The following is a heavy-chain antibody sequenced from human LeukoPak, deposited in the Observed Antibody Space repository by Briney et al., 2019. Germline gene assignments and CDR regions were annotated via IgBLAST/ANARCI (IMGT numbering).Heavy chain of an antibody. V-gene: IGHV3-30*14. D-gene: IGHD3-22*01. Sequence: GGSLRLSCTTSGFIFGDYAMTWVRQAPGKGLEWVAVISYDGSNKYYADSVKGRFTISRDNSKNTLYLQMNSLRAEDTAVYYCARGSYYYDSSGHDALDYWGQGTLVTVSS. CDR1: GFIFGDYA. CDR2: ISYDGSNK. CDR3: ARGSYYYDSSGHDALDY. J-gene: IGHJ4*02.